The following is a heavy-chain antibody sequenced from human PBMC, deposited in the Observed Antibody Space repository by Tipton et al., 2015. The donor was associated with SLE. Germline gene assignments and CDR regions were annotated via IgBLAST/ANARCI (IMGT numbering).Heavy chain of an antibody. CDR2: IYSGGST. J-gene: IGHJ4*02. Sequence: SLRLSCAASGFTLSSYAMTWVRQAPGKGLEWVSIIYSGGSTYYADSVKGRFTVSRGTSKNTLYLQMSSLRPEDTAVYYCAKERGGGNFDYWGQGTLVTVSS. D-gene: IGHD2-15*01. V-gene: IGHV3-23*03. CDR3: AKERGGGNFDY. CDR1: GFTLSSYA.